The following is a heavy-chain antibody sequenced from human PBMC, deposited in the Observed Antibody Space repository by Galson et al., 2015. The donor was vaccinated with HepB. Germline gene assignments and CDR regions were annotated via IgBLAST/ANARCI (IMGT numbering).Heavy chain of an antibody. CDR1: GFTFSSYG. CDR3: ANAEAAAVGGLDY. V-gene: IGHV3-30*02. J-gene: IGHJ4*02. Sequence: SLRLSCAASGFTFSSYGMHWVRQAPGKGLEWVAFIRYDGSNKYYADSVKGRFTISRDNSKNTLYLQMNSLRAEDTAVYYCANAEAAAVGGLDYWGQGTLVTVSS. CDR2: IRYDGSNK. D-gene: IGHD6-13*01.